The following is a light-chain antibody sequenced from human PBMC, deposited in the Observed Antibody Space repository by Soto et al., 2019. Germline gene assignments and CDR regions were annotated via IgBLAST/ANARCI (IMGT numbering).Light chain of an antibody. CDR2: LGS. CDR3: MQALQTPRT. Sequence: DIVMTQSPLSLPVTPGEPASISCGSSQTLLHSNGYNYLDCYLQKPGQSPRLLIYLGSNRASGVPDRFSGRGSGTDFTLKISRVEAEDVGVYYCMQALQTPRTFGQGTKLEIK. V-gene: IGKV2-28*01. J-gene: IGKJ2*02. CDR1: QTLLHSNGYNY.